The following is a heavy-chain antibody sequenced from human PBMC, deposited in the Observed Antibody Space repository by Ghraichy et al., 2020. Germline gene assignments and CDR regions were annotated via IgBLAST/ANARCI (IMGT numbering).Heavy chain of an antibody. CDR1: GFTFSNAW. V-gene: IGHV3-15*01. CDR3: TTVGIEGGYCSGGSCYLDYYYGMDV. CDR2: IKSKTDGGTT. Sequence: GGSLRLSCAASGFTFSNAWMSWVRQAPGKGLEWVGRIKSKTDGGTTDYAAPVKGRFTISRDDSKNTLYLQMNSLKTEDTAVYYCTTVGIEGGYCSGGSCYLDYYYGMDVWGQGTTVTVSS. J-gene: IGHJ6*02. D-gene: IGHD2-15*01.